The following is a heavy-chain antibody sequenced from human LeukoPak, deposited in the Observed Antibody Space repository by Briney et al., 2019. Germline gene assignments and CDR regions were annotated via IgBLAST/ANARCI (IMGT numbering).Heavy chain of an antibody. V-gene: IGHV1-3*01. J-gene: IGHJ4*02. CDR1: GYTFTTYA. CDR3: ARRYCGGDCYLDYFDY. Sequence: ASVKVSCKASGYTFTTYAIHWVRQAPGQRPEWMGWINGGDGDTRYSQKFQGRVTITRDTSASTAYMELSSLRSEDTAVYYCARRYCGGDCYLDYFDYWGQGTLVTVSS. D-gene: IGHD2-21*02. CDR2: INGGDGDT.